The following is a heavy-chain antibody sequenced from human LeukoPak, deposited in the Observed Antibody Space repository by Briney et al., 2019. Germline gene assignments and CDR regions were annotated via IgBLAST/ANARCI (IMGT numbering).Heavy chain of an antibody. CDR1: GGTFSSYA. V-gene: IGHV1-69*06. CDR3: AREADLSVAVVGGGSWFDP. J-gene: IGHJ5*02. Sequence: SVKVSRKASGGTFSSYAISWVRQAPGQGLEWMGGIIPIFGTANYAQKFQGRVTITADKSTSTAYMELSSLRTEDTAVYYCAREADLSVAVVGGGSWFDPWGQGALVTVSS. D-gene: IGHD2-2*01. CDR2: IIPIFGTA.